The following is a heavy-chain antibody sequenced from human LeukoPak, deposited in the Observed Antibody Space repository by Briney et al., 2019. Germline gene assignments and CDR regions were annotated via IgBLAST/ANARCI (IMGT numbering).Heavy chain of an antibody. Sequence: GGSLRLSCAAYGFTFSNYAMHWVRQAPGKGLEWVAAISYDGNNKYYADSVRGRFTISRDNSESTLYLQMNGLRAEDTAVYYCARDRYGSGGWVDYWGQGTLVTVSS. CDR2: ISYDGNNK. CDR1: GFTFSNYA. D-gene: IGHD3-10*01. V-gene: IGHV3-30*03. J-gene: IGHJ4*02. CDR3: ARDRYGSGGWVDY.